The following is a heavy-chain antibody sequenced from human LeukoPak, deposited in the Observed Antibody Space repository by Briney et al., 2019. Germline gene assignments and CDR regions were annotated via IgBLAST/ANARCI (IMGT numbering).Heavy chain of an antibody. Sequence: GGSLRLSCAASGFTFSSYAMSWVRQAPGKGLEWVSAISGSGGSTYYADSVKGRFTISRENSKNTLYLQMNSLRAEDTAVYYCAKDSIPTIYYFDYWGQGTLVTVSS. D-gene: IGHD3-3*02. CDR3: AKDSIPTIYYFDY. CDR2: ISGSGGST. CDR1: GFTFSSYA. V-gene: IGHV3-23*01. J-gene: IGHJ4*02.